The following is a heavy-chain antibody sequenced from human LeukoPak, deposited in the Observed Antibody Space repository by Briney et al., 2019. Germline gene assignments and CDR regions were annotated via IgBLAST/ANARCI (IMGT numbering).Heavy chain of an antibody. V-gene: IGHV3-49*03. CDR1: GFTFGDYA. CDR2: IRSKAYGGTT. D-gene: IGHD3-3*01. Sequence: PGGSLRLSCTASGFTFGDYAMSWFRQAPGKGLEWVGFIRSKAYGGTTEYAASVKGRFTISRDDSKSIAYLQMNSLKTEDTAVYYCTRGPNPNDFWSGYYDDYWGQGTLVTVSS. CDR3: TRGPNPNDFWSGYYDDY. J-gene: IGHJ4*02.